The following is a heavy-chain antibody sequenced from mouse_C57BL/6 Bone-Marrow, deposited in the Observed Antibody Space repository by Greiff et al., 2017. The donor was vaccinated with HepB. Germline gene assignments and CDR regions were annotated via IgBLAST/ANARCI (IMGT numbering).Heavy chain of an antibody. CDR3: ARTSY. V-gene: IGHV14-3*01. J-gene: IGHJ2*01. Sequence: VQLQQSVAELVRPGASVKLSCKASGFNFKNNYMHWVKQRPEQGLEWIGRIDPANGNTNYTPKFKGKATITADTSSNTAYLQLSSLASEDTAIYYWARTSYWGQGTTLTVSS. CDR1: GFNFKNNY. CDR2: IDPANGNT.